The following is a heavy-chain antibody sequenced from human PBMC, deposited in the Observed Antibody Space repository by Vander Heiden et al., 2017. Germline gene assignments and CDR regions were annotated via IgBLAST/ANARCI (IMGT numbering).Heavy chain of an antibody. Sequence: EPGGGLVQPGGSLRLSCAVSGFTFSNYALTWVRQAPGKGLEWVSSITSDGGTMYADSVKGRFTISRDNSKTTLYLQMRSLRGDDTAIYFCGRDPNGNYVGAFDFWGQGTMVTVSS. CDR1: GFTFSNYA. CDR3: GRDPNGNYVGAFDF. CDR2: ITSDGGT. J-gene: IGHJ3*01. D-gene: IGHD4-17*01. V-gene: IGHV3-23*01.